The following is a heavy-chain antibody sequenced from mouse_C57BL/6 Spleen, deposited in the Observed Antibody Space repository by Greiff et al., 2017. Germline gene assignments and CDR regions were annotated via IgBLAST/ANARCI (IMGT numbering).Heavy chain of an antibody. D-gene: IGHD1-1*01. CDR1: GFTFSSYA. CDR3: ARGGGSSSRFAY. V-gene: IGHV5-4*03. J-gene: IGHJ3*01. CDR2: ISDGGSYT. Sequence: EVKLVESGGGLVKPGGSLKLSCAASGFTFSSYAMSWVRQTPEKRLEWVATISDGGSYTYYPDNVKGRFTISRDNAKNNLYLQMSHLKSEDTAIYYCARGGGSSSRFAYWGQGTLVTVSA.